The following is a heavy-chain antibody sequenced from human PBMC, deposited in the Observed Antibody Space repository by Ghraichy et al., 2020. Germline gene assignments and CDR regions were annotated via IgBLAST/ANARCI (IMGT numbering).Heavy chain of an antibody. J-gene: IGHJ5*02. V-gene: IGHV3-11*05. D-gene: IGHD1-26*01. CDR3: ARATIVGATGWFDP. CDR1: GFSFSDSY. Sequence: GESLNISCAASGFSFSDSYMSWIRQAPGKGLEWVSYISSRSTYTHYADSVKGRFTISRDDAKKLLYLQMKSLRAEDTALYYCARATIVGATGWFDPWGQGTLVTVSS. CDR2: ISSRSTYT.